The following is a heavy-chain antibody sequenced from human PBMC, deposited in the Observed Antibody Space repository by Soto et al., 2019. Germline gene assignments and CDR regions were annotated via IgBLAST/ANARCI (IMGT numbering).Heavy chain of an antibody. V-gene: IGHV3-7*05. CDR2: IQQAGSEQ. Sequence: EVQLVESGGGLVQPGGSLRLSCAASGFTFSGYWMSWVRQAPGKGLEWVANIQQAGSEQFYVDSVKGRFTISRDNAKNSLYLQVNSLRAEDTAVYYCAREAVWGQGTTVTVSS. CDR1: GFTFSGYW. CDR3: AREAV. J-gene: IGHJ6*02.